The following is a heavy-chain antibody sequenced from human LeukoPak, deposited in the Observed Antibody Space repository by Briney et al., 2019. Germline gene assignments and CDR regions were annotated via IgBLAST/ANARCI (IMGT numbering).Heavy chain of an antibody. D-gene: IGHD6-19*01. J-gene: IGHJ3*02. CDR1: GYTFNIYG. V-gene: IGHV1-18*01. Sequence: ASVKVSCKASGYTFNIYGISRVRQAPGQGLEWIGWISPFNGNTNYAQNLQGRATMTTDTSTSTAYMDLRSLRSDDAAVYYCARDREQWVPLGALDIWGQGTMVTVSS. CDR2: ISPFNGNT. CDR3: ARDREQWVPLGALDI.